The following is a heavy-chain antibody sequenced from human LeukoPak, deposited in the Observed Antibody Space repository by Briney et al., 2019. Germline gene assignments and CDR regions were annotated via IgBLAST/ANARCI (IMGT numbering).Heavy chain of an antibody. CDR1: GGSISSSSYY. Sequence: SETLSLTCTVSGGSISSSSYYWGWIRQPPGKGLEWIGSIYYSGSTYYNPSLKSRVTISVDTSKNQFSLKLSSVTAADTAVYYCARGRIAVGDDYWGQGTLVTVSS. CDR3: ARGRIAVGDDY. CDR2: IYYSGST. J-gene: IGHJ4*02. V-gene: IGHV4-39*07. D-gene: IGHD6-19*01.